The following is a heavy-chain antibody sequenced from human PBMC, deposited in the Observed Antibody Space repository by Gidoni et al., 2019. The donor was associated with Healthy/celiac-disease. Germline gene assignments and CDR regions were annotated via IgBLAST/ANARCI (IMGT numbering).Heavy chain of an antibody. J-gene: IGHJ4*02. CDR3: ASLRLRDNVEGRRGGGDY. Sequence: VQLQESGPGLVKPSAPLPLTCAVPGGSIISSNRSSWVRQPPGEGLEWIGEFHPSRSTSYNPSLKSRVTISVDKAKNQFSLKLSSVTAADTAVYYCASLRLRDNVEGRRGGGDYWGQGTLVTVSS. CDR1: GGSIISSNR. CDR2: FHPSRST. D-gene: IGHD4-17*01. V-gene: IGHV4-4*02.